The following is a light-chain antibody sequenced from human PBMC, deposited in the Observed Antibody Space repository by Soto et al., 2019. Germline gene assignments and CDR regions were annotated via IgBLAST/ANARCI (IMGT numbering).Light chain of an antibody. J-gene: IGKJ1*01. CDR3: QQRSHWPGT. V-gene: IGKV3-11*01. Sequence: TVLTQAATALRFPPGAKDTLSCSASQSAGTYLAWYQQKPGQAPRLLIYDASNRAPGIPARFSGSGSGTDFALTISRLEPEDFAVYYCQQRSHWPGTFGQGTKVDI. CDR2: DAS. CDR1: QSAGTY.